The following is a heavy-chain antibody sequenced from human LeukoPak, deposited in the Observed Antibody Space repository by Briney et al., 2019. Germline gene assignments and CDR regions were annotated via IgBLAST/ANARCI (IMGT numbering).Heavy chain of an antibody. CDR1: GFTVSINY. V-gene: IGHV3-66*02. D-gene: IGHD1-14*01. J-gene: IGHJ3*02. CDR3: AREPTGSRAFDI. Sequence: GALRLSCAASGFTVSINYMSWVRQVPGKGLEWVSVIYSGGSTYYADSVKGRFTISRDNSKNTLYLQMNSLRAEDTAVYYCAREPTGSRAFDIWGQGTMVTVSS. CDR2: IYSGGST.